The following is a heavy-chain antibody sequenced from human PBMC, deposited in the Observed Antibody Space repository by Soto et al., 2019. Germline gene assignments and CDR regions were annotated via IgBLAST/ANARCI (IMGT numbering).Heavy chain of an antibody. J-gene: IGHJ4*02. D-gene: IGHD3-22*01. CDR3: ARSEAYYYDSSGYYVGY. CDR2: IIPIFGTA. Sequence: SVKVSCKASGGTFSSYAISWVRQAPGQGLEWMGGIIPIFGTANYAQKFQGRVTITADKSTSTAYMELSSLRSEDTAVYYCARSEAYYYDSSGYYVGYWGQGTLVTVSS. CDR1: GGTFSSYA. V-gene: IGHV1-69*06.